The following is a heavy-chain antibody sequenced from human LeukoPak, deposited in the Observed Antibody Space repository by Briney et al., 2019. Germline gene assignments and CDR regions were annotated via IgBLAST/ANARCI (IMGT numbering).Heavy chain of an antibody. CDR2: INHSGST. CDR1: GGSFSGYY. Sequence: SETLSLTCAVYGGSFSGYYWSWIRQPPGKGLEWIGEINHSGSTNYNPSLKSRVTISVDTSKNQFSLTLRSLTAADTAVYYCARDPRYCSGGSCHTNWFDPWGQGTLVTASS. V-gene: IGHV4-34*01. CDR3: ARDPRYCSGGSCHTNWFDP. J-gene: IGHJ5*02. D-gene: IGHD2-15*01.